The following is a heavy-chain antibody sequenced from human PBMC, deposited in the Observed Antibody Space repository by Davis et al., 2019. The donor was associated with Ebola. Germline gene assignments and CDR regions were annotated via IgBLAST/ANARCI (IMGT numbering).Heavy chain of an antibody. CDR2: IYYSGST. Sequence: MLGGSLRLSCTVSGGSISSYYWSWIRQPPGKGLEWIGYIYYSGSTNYNPSLKSRVTISVDTSKNQFSLKLSSVTAADTAVYYCARLYSSGWSGGYSWFDPWGQGTLVTVSS. D-gene: IGHD6-19*01. CDR1: GGSISSYY. CDR3: ARLYSSGWSGGYSWFDP. V-gene: IGHV4-59*08. J-gene: IGHJ5*02.